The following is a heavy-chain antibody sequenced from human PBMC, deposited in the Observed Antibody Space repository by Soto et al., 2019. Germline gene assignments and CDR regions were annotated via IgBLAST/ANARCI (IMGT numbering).Heavy chain of an antibody. J-gene: IGHJ4*02. CDR1: GGTFSSDS. V-gene: IGHV1-69*12. D-gene: IGHD2-15*01. CDR2: IIPMFDTP. Sequence: QVQLVQSGAEVKKPGSSVKVSCKASGGTFSSDSFSWVRQAPGQGLEWMGGIIPMFDTPIYAQKFQDRVTITADESTSTADMQLSSLRSVDTAVYYCARSGGLDRDFNYWGQGSLVTVSS. CDR3: ARSGGLDRDFNY.